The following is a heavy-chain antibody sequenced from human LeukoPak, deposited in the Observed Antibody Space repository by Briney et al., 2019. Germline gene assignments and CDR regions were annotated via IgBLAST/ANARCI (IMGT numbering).Heavy chain of an antibody. CDR3: AKDHDWYPFDY. V-gene: IGHV3-53*01. D-gene: IGHD2-21*01. J-gene: IGHJ4*02. CDR1: GFTVSSNY. Sequence: PGGSLRLSCAASGFTVSSNYMSWVRQAPGKGLEWVSVIYSGGSTYYADPVKGRFTISRDNSRNTLYLQMNSLRAEDTAVYYCAKDHDWYPFDYWGQGTLVTVSS. CDR2: IYSGGST.